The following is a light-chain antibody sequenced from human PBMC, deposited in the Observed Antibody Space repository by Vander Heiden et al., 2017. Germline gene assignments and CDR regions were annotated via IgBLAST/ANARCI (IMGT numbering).Light chain of an antibody. V-gene: IGKV3-15*01. Sequence: EIVMTQSPATLSVSPGERATLSCRASQSVSSNLAWYQQKPGQAPRLIIYGASTRATGITARFSGSGYGTEFTLTISSRQSEDFAVYYCQQENNCLLTVGGGTKVEIK. CDR3: QQENNCLLT. CDR1: QSVSSN. CDR2: GAS. J-gene: IGKJ4*01.